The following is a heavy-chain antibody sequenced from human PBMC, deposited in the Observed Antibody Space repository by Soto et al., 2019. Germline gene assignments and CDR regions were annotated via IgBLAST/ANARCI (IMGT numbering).Heavy chain of an antibody. CDR2: VGGTGDT. V-gene: IGHV3-23*01. CDR3: ATSGHCNSLKCTSFDM. J-gene: IGHJ3*02. Sequence: EVQLFESGGALVQPGGSLRLSCAASRLTFSNYVVNWVRQAPGKWLEWVSTVGGTGDTYYPDSVKGRFTISRDNSKNMIYLQMSGLRAEDTAVYYCATSGHCNSLKCTSFDMWGQGTMVAVSS. D-gene: IGHD2-2*01. CDR1: RLTFSNYV.